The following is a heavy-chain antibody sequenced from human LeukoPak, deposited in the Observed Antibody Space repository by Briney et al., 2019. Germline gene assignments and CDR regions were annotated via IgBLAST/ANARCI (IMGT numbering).Heavy chain of an antibody. D-gene: IGHD5-18*01. Sequence: NPSETLSLTCTVSGGSISTSSYYWGWVRQPPGKGLEWIGNIFYSGSTYYSPSLKSRVTISVDTSKNQFSLKLSSVTAADTAVYYCARGRYSYGYVTYGFNWFDPWGQGTLVTVSS. CDR3: ARGRYSYGYVTYGFNWFDP. V-gene: IGHV4-39*07. CDR2: IFYSGST. J-gene: IGHJ5*02. CDR1: GGSISTSSYY.